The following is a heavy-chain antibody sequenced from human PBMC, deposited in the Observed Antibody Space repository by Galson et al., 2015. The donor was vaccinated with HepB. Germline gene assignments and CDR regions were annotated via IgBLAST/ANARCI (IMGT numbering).Heavy chain of an antibody. CDR3: ARYDSGSHYKDPLDR. CDR2: ISGGSGGTT. CDR1: GFTFSNNA. J-gene: IGHJ5*02. V-gene: IGHV3-48*04. Sequence: SLRLSCAASGFTFSNNAMNWVRQAPGKGLEWVSHISGGSGGTTYYADSVKGRFTISRDSAKNSLYLQMDSLRAEDTAVYYCARYDSGSHYKDPLDRWGQGTLVTVSS. D-gene: IGHD3-10*01.